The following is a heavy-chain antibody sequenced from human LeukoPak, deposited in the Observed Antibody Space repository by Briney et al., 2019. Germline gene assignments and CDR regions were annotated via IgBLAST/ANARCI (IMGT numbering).Heavy chain of an antibody. CDR1: GGSFSGYY. J-gene: IGHJ6*03. D-gene: IGHD2-2*01. CDR3: ARDRPVGYCSSTSCYPYYYYYMDV. V-gene: IGHV4-34*01. CDR2: INHSGST. Sequence: SETLSLTCAVYGGSFSGYYWSWIRQPPGKGLEWIGEINHSGSTNYNPSLKSRVTISVDTSKNQFSLKLSSVTAADTAVYYCARDRPVGYCSSTSCYPYYYYYMDVWGKGTTVTVSS.